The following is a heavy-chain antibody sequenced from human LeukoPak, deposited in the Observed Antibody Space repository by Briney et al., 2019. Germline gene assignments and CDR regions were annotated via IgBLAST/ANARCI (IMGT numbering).Heavy chain of an antibody. CDR3: ARCQPGVAAAGNLDY. J-gene: IGHJ4*02. Sequence: GGSLRLSCAASGFTFSSYAMHWVRQAPGKGLEWVAIIWSDGNNKYYADSVEGRFTISRDTSKNTLFLQMNSLRAEDTAVYYCARCQPGVAAAGNLDYWGQGTLVTVSS. V-gene: IGHV3-33*01. D-gene: IGHD6-13*01. CDR2: IWSDGNNK. CDR1: GFTFSSYA.